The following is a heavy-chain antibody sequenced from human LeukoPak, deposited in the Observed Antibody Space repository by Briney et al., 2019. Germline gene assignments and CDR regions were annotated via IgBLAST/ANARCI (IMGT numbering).Heavy chain of an antibody. J-gene: IGHJ4*02. V-gene: IGHV3-43*02. CDR2: ISGDGGKT. CDR3: AKGPPGVVPAATHFDY. D-gene: IGHD2-2*01. CDR1: GFTFDDYA. Sequence: GGSLRLSCAASGFTFDDYAMHWVRQAPGKVLEWVSLISGDGGKTYYADSVKGRFTISRDNSKNSLYLQMNSLRTEDTALYYCAKGPPGVVPAATHFDYRGQGTLVTVSS.